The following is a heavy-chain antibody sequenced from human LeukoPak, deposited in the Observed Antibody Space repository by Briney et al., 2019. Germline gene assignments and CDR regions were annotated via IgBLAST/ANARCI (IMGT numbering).Heavy chain of an antibody. V-gene: IGHV3-30*02. Sequence: GGSLRLSCSASGFTFSSYGMHWVRQAPGKGLEWVAFIRYDGSNKYYADSVKGRFTISRDNSKNTLYLQMNSLRAEDTAVYYCTRDLMDYDVSTGLHHYYMDVWGQGTTVTVSS. CDR1: GFTFSSYG. CDR2: IRYDGSNK. J-gene: IGHJ6*02. CDR3: TRDLMDYDVSTGLHHYYMDV. D-gene: IGHD3-9*01.